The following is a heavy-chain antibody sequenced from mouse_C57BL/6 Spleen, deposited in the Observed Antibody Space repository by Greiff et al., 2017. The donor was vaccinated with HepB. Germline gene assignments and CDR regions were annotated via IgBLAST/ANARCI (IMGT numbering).Heavy chain of an antibody. J-gene: IGHJ4*01. D-gene: IGHD2-3*01. Sequence: QVQLQQSGAELVRPGTSVKVSCKASGYAFTNYLIEWVKQRPGQGLEWIGVINPGSGGTNYNEKFKGKATLTADKSSSTAYMQLSSLTSEDSAVYFCARRGEWLLGAMDYWGQGTSVTVSS. CDR2: INPGSGGT. V-gene: IGHV1-54*01. CDR3: ARRGEWLLGAMDY. CDR1: GYAFTNYL.